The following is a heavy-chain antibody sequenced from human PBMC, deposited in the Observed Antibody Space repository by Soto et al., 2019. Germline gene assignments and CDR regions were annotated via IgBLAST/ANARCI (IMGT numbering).Heavy chain of an antibody. V-gene: IGHV1-3*01. CDR3: ARAVDYYDSSGYYTHEYFQH. D-gene: IGHD3-22*01. J-gene: IGHJ1*01. CDR1: GYTFTSYA. Sequence: ASVKVSCKASGYTFTSYAMHWVRQAPGQRLEWMGWINAGNGNTKYSQKFQGRVTITRDTSASTVYMELRSLRSDDTAFYYCARAVDYYDSSGYYTHEYFQHRGQGTLVTGSS. CDR2: INAGNGNT.